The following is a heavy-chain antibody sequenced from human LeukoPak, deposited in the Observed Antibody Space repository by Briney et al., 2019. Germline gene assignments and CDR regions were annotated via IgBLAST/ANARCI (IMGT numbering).Heavy chain of an antibody. CDR3: AREGYFDWLPHAFHI. CDR2: IYYSGST. V-gene: IGHV4-59*01. CDR1: GGSISSYY. Sequence: SETLSLTCTVSGGSISSYYWSWIRQPPGKGLEWIGYIYYSGSTNYNPSLTSRVTISIDTSKNHFSLKLSSVTAADTAVYYCAREGYFDWLPHAFHIWGQGTMVTVSS. D-gene: IGHD3-9*01. J-gene: IGHJ3*02.